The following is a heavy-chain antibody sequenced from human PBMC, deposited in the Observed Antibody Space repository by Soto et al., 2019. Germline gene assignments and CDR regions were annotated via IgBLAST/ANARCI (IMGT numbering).Heavy chain of an antibody. CDR1: GFSFSSYA. J-gene: IGHJ4*02. D-gene: IGHD2-8*01. CDR3: ARDGCPNGVCFNDY. Sequence: GGSLRLSCAASGFSFSSYAMHWVRQAPGKGLEWLSFISYDGRNEYYADSVKGRFTVSRDSSETTLYLQINTLKPEDTAVYYCARDGCPNGVCFNDYWGQGTLVTVS. V-gene: IGHV3-30*04. CDR2: ISYDGRNE.